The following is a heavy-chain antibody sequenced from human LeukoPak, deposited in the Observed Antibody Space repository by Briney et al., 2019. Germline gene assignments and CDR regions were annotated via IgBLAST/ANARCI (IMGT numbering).Heavy chain of an antibody. CDR2: ISGSNGNT. CDR3: ARDPARLYYDILTGYSDPGAEFDY. Sequence: GASVKVSCKAFGYTFTSNYMHWVRQAPGQGLEWMGWISGSNGNTNYAQKFQGRVSMTADTSTSTAYMELRSLRSDDTAVYYCARDPARLYYDILTGYSDPGAEFDYWGQGTLVTVSS. D-gene: IGHD3-9*01. CDR1: GYTFTSNY. J-gene: IGHJ4*02. V-gene: IGHV1-18*04.